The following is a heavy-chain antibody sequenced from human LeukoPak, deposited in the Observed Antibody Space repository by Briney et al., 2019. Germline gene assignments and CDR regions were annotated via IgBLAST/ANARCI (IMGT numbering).Heavy chain of an antibody. CDR3: AGSPKYSSSWFEYFQH. CDR2: ISNDGSNK. V-gene: IGHV3-30*01. Sequence: PGRSLRLSCAASGFTFSSYAMHWVRQAPGKGLEWVAAISNDGSNKYHADSVKGRFTISRDNSKNTVYLQMNSLRAEDTAVYFCAGSPKYSSSWFEYFQHWGQGTLVTVSS. J-gene: IGHJ1*01. D-gene: IGHD6-13*01. CDR1: GFTFSSYA.